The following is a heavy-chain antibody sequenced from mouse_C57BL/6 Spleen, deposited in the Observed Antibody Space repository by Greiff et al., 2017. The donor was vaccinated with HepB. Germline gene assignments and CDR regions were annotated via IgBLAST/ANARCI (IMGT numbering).Heavy chain of an antibody. Sequence: VQLQQSGAELVMPGASVKLSCKASGYTFTSYWMHWVKQRPGQGLEWIGEIDPSDSYTNYNQKFKGKSTLTVDKSSSTAYMQLSSLTSEDSAVYYCARGTVVERDYFDYWGQGTTLTVSS. CDR2: IDPSDSYT. V-gene: IGHV1-69*01. J-gene: IGHJ2*01. CDR3: ARGTVVERDYFDY. CDR1: GYTFTSYW. D-gene: IGHD1-1*01.